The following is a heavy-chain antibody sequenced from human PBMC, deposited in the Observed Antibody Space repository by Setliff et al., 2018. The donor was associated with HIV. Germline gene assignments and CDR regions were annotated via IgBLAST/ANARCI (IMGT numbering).Heavy chain of an antibody. Sequence: SETLSLTCTVSGASITSGTYYWSWIRQRPGEGLEWSGYISYTGSTYYNPSLKSRITISVDTSNNQFSLRLSSMTAADTAVYYCARGVLYWGQGTLVTVSS. J-gene: IGHJ4*02. CDR3: ARGVLY. D-gene: IGHD6-6*01. CDR2: ISYTGST. CDR1: GASITSGTYY. V-gene: IGHV4-31*03.